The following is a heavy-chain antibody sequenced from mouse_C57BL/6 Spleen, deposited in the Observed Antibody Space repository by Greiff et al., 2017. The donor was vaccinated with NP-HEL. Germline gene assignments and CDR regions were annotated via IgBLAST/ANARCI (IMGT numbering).Heavy chain of an antibody. CDR2: ISSGSSTI. V-gene: IGHV5-17*01. Sequence: DVKLVESGGGLVKPGGSLKLSCAASGFTFSDYGMHWVRQAPEKGLEWVAYISSGSSTIYYADTVKGRFTISRDNAKNTLFLQMTSLRSEDTAMYYCARLDGDWYFDGWGTGTTVTVSS. CDR3: ARLDGDWYFDG. J-gene: IGHJ1*03. CDR1: GFTFSDYG.